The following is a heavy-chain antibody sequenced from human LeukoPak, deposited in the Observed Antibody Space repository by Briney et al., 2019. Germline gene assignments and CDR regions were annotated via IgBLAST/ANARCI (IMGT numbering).Heavy chain of an antibody. Sequence: ASVKVSCKASGYTFTGYYMHWVRQAPGQGLEWMGWINPNSGGTNYAQKSQGRVTMTRDTSISTAYMELSRLRSDDTAVYYCARGEYYYDSSGYYYYFDYWGQGTLVTVSS. CDR3: ARGEYYYDSSGYYYYFDY. CDR1: GYTFTGYY. CDR2: INPNSGGT. V-gene: IGHV1-2*02. J-gene: IGHJ4*02. D-gene: IGHD3-22*01.